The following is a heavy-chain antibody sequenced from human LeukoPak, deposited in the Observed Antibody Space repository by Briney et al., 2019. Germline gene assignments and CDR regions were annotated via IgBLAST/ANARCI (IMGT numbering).Heavy chain of an antibody. D-gene: IGHD3-10*01. V-gene: IGHV4-61*03. CDR3: ARSSVQFGTATHFDS. CDR1: GGPVSSGSYC. J-gene: IGHJ4*02. Sequence: SETLSLTCTASGGPVSSGSYCWSWIRQPPGKTVEWIVHICDSGSIDHNPSLKSRVTISVDTSKNHFSLKLSSVTAADTAVYYCARSSVQFGTATHFDSWGQGTLLTVSS. CDR2: ICDSGSI.